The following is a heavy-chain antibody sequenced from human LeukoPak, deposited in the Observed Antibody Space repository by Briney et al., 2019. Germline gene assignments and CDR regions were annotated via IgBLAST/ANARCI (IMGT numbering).Heavy chain of an antibody. CDR1: GFTFSNYV. Sequence: QPGGSLRLSCAASGFTFSNYVMSWVRQAPEKGLQWVSSSSGSGGSTYYADSVKGRFTISRDSSKKTVYLQMNSLRDEDTAAYFCAKGASPDYYGSGRFDFWGQGILVTVSS. J-gene: IGHJ5*01. CDR2: SSGSGGST. D-gene: IGHD3-10*01. V-gene: IGHV3-23*01. CDR3: AKGASPDYYGSGRFDF.